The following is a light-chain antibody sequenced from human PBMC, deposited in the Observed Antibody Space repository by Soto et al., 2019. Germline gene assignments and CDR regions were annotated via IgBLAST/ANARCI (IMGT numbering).Light chain of an antibody. J-gene: IGKJ4*01. V-gene: IGKV1-17*01. CDR2: TAS. CDR3: LQPNSYPLT. Sequence: DIQMTQSPSSLSASVGDRVTITCRASQGIRNALGWYQQKPGKAPKRLIYTASSLQSGVPSRFSGSGSGTEFTLPISSLQPEDFATYYCLQPNSYPLTFGGGTKVEIK. CDR1: QGIRNA.